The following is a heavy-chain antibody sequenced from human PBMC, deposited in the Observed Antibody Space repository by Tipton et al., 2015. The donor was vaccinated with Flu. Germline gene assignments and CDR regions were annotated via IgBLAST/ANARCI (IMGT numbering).Heavy chain of an antibody. CDR1: GFTFGDYA. D-gene: IGHD7-27*01. CDR2: IRSATDGGTA. V-gene: IGHV3-15*01. J-gene: IGHJ3*02. Sequence: QLVQSGGGLAQPGRSLRLACRASGFTFGDYAMSWVRQAPGQGLEWVGRIRSATDGGTAEYAAPVKGRFTISRDDSKNTLYLQMNSLKTEDTAVYYCTTDAPDWGGKAFDIWGQGTMVTVSS. CDR3: TTDAPDWGGKAFDI.